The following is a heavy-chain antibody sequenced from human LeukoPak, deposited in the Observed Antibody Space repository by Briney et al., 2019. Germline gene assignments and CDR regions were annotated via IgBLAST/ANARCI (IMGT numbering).Heavy chain of an antibody. V-gene: IGHV1-69*04. CDR3: ARDASQLPTYYYYGMDV. CDR1: GGTFSSYA. D-gene: IGHD2-2*01. CDR2: IIPILRIA. Sequence: ASVKVSCKASGGTFSSYAISWVRQAPGQGLEWMGRIIPILRIANYAQKFQGRVTITADKSTSTAYMELSSLRSEDTAVYYCARDASQLPTYYYYGMDVWGQGTTVTVSS. J-gene: IGHJ6*02.